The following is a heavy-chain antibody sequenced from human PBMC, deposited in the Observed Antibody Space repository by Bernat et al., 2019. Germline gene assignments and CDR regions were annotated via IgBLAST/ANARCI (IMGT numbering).Heavy chain of an antibody. J-gene: IGHJ6*03. CDR2: ISSSSSYT. CDR1: GFTFSDYY. CDR3: ARGTSTSAPYMDV. V-gene: IGHV3-11*03. Sequence: VQLLESGGGLVQPGGSLRLSCAASGFTFSDYYMSWIRQAPGKGLDWVSYISSSSSYTNSANSVKSRFTISRNNAKNSLYLQMNSLRAEDTAVYYCARGTSTSAPYMDVWGKGTTVTVSS.